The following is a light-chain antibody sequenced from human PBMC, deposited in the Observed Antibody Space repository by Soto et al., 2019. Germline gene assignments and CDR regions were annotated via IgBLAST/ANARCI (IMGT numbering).Light chain of an antibody. Sequence: QSALTQPASVSGSPGQSITISCTGTSSDVGHYDYVSWYQQHPGKVPKLIISEVTTRPSGVSDRFSGSKSGNTASLTISRLQAEDEAHYYCSSYTSGDTQVFGGGTKLTVL. V-gene: IGLV2-14*01. J-gene: IGLJ3*02. CDR3: SSYTSGDTQV. CDR1: SSDVGHYDY. CDR2: EVT.